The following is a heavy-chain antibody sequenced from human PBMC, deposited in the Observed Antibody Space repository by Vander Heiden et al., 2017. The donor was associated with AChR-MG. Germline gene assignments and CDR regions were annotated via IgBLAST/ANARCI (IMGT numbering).Heavy chain of an antibody. CDR2: ISSGSSYI. CDR3: ARHHRGYWFDP. J-gene: IGHJ5*02. CDR1: GFTFSSYS. V-gene: IGHV3-21*01. Sequence: EVQLVESGGGPVNPGGSLRLSCAASGFTFSSYSMNWVRQPPGMGMEWVSSISSGSSYIYYADSVKGRFTISRDNAKSSLYLQMNSLRAEDTAVYYCARHHRGYWFDPWGQGTLVTVSS. D-gene: IGHD3-10*01.